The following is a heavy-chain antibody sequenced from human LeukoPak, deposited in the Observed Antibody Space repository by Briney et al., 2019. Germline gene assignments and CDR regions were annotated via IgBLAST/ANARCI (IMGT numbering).Heavy chain of an antibody. V-gene: IGHV4-59*01. Sequence: SETLSLTCIVSGGSISSYYWSWIRQPPGKGLEWIGYIYYSGSTNYNPSLKSRVTISVDTSKNQFSLKLSSVTAADTAVYYCARYPNNHDSRFREKGFDYWGQGTLVTVSS. CDR3: ARYPNNHDSRFREKGFDY. J-gene: IGHJ4*02. CDR2: IYYSGST. CDR1: GGSISSYY. D-gene: IGHD3-22*01.